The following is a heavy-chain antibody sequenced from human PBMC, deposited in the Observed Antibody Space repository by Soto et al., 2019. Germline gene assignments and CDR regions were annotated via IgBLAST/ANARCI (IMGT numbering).Heavy chain of an antibody. D-gene: IGHD3-22*01. J-gene: IGHJ4*02. Sequence: SETLSLTCTVSGGSISSGGYYWSCIRQHPGKGLEWIGYIYYSGSTYYNPSLKSRVTISVDTSKNQFSLKLSSVTAADTAVYYCARARYYYDSSGYKKEYYFDYWGQGTLVTVSS. CDR3: ARARYYYDSSGYKKEYYFDY. V-gene: IGHV4-31*03. CDR2: IYYSGST. CDR1: GGSISSGGYY.